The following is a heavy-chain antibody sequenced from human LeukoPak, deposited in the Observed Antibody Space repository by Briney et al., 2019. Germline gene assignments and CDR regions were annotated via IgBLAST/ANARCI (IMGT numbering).Heavy chain of an antibody. CDR2: IRYDGSNK. Sequence: PGGSLRLSCAASGFTFSSYGMHWVRQAPGKGLEWVAFIRYDGSNKYYADSVKGRFTISRDNSKNTLYLQMNSLGAEDTAVYYCATSTRWLQFQYFDYWGQGTLVTVSS. D-gene: IGHD5-24*01. J-gene: IGHJ4*02. CDR3: ATSTRWLQFQYFDY. CDR1: GFTFSSYG. V-gene: IGHV3-30*02.